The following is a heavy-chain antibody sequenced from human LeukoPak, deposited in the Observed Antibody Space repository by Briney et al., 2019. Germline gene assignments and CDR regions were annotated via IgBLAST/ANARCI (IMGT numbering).Heavy chain of an antibody. D-gene: IGHD1-26*01. CDR3: AKGSGIPGALVSFDY. Sequence: PGRSLRLSCAASGLTFSRYAMSWVRQAPGKGLEWVSVIGGSGGSTYYADSVKGRFTISRDNSMHTLYLQMNSLRAEDTAVYYCAKGSGIPGALVSFDYWGQGTLVAVSS. CDR2: IGGSGGST. J-gene: IGHJ4*02. V-gene: IGHV3-23*01. CDR1: GLTFSRYA.